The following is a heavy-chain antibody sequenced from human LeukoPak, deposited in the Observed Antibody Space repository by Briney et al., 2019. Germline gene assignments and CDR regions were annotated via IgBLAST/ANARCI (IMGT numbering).Heavy chain of an antibody. Sequence: NASETLSLTCAVYGGSFSGYYWSWIRQPPGKGLEWIGEINHSGGTDYNPSLKSRVTISVDTSKNQFSLKLNSVTAADTAVYYCARQGKDGYKPFDYWGQGTLVTVSS. CDR3: ARQGKDGYKPFDY. CDR1: GGSFSGYY. V-gene: IGHV4-34*01. D-gene: IGHD5-24*01. CDR2: INHSGGT. J-gene: IGHJ4*02.